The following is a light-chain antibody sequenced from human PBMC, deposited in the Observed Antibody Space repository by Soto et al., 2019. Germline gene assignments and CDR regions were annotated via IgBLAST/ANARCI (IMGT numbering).Light chain of an antibody. J-gene: IGLJ2*01. CDR1: SDVGAYRD. CDR3: SSYTGGNARVV. CDR2: DVS. Sequence: QSVLTQPASVSGSPGQSITISCTGSDVGAYRDVSWYQQHPGKAPRLMIYDVSNRPSGVSDRFSGSKSGSTASLIISGLQPEDEAYFFCSSYTGGNARVVFGGGTKLTVL. V-gene: IGLV2-14*01.